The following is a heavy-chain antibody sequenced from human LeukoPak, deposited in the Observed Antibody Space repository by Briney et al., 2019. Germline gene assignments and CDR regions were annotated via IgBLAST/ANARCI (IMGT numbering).Heavy chain of an antibody. CDR1: GFAVTTNH. CDR2: IYTNGDT. Sequence: GGSLRLSCSGAGFAVTTNHMTWVRQAPGKGLECVSIIYTNGDTFYEDSVRGRFTISRDISTNTVDLLMNSLRPEDTAVYYCSPSRAAGGKTDYWGQGTLVTVSS. V-gene: IGHV3-53*01. J-gene: IGHJ4*02. CDR3: SPSRAAGGKTDY. D-gene: IGHD3-16*01.